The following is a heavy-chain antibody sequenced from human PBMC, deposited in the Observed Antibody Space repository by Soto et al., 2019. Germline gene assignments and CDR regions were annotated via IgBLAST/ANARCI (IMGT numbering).Heavy chain of an antibody. CDR3: ARAKWNRGVGAFDI. D-gene: IGHD1-20*01. CDR1: GGTFSSYA. J-gene: IGHJ3*02. Sequence: SVKVSCKASGGTFSSYAISWVRQAPGQGLEWMGGIIPIFGTANYAQKFQGRVTITADESTSTAYMELSSLRSEDTAVYYCARAKWNRGVGAFDIWGQGKMVTVS. V-gene: IGHV1-69*13. CDR2: IIPIFGTA.